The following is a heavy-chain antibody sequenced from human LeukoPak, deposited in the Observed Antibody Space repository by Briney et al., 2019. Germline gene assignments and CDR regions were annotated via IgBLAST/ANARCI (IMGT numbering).Heavy chain of an antibody. CDR3: VRGKRRLDS. V-gene: IGHV3-11*01. D-gene: IGHD3-3*01. Sequence: PGGSLRLSCAASGFNFSDYYMSWIRQAPGGGLEWVSYTSNRAYSTYYAVSVKGRFTISRDNAKNSLYLQMNSLRVEDTAVYYCVRGKRRLDSWGQGTLVTVSS. CDR1: GFNFSDYY. J-gene: IGHJ4*02. CDR2: TSNRAYST.